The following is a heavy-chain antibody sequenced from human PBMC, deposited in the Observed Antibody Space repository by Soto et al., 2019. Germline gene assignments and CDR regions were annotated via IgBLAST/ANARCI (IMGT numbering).Heavy chain of an antibody. CDR1: EFNFNSYS. CDR2: ISYDGGNK. D-gene: IGHD3-22*01. V-gene: IGHV3-30-3*01. Sequence: QVQLVESGGGVVKPGRSLRLSCAASEFNFNSYSMHWVRQAPGKGLEWVAVISYDGGNKYYRDSVKGRFTISRDNFKNTMSLQMNSMRLEDKAVYYCARSFETLVLIRAFWFDPLGQGTLVTVSS. J-gene: IGHJ5*02. CDR3: ARSFETLVLIRAFWFDP.